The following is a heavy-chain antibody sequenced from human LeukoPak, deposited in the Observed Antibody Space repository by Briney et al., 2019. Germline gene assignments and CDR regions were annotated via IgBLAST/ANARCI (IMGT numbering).Heavy chain of an antibody. Sequence: SETLSLTCTVSGDSISSSSYYWGWIRQPPGKGLKWIGSFYYSGSTYYNPSLKSRVTISVDTSKNQFSLRLSSVTAADTAVYYCARSPARIAAAGRRYYFDYWGQGTLVTVSS. CDR2: FYYSGST. V-gene: IGHV4-39*07. CDR3: ARSPARIAAAGRRYYFDY. J-gene: IGHJ4*02. CDR1: GDSISSSSYY. D-gene: IGHD6-13*01.